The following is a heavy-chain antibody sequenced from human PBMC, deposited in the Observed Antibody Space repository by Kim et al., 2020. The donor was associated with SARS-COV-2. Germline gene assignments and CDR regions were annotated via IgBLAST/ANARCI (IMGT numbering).Heavy chain of an antibody. J-gene: IGHJ4*02. V-gene: IGHV3-72*01. D-gene: IGHD3-3*01. CDR2: SRNKARSFTT. Sequence: GGSLRLSCATSGFTFNDYYMDWVRQAPGKGLEWVARSRNKARSFTTDYAASVKGRFTVSRDDSENSLYLYMNSLKTEDTAVYYCTRTSCGANYFTYYWGQGTLVTVSS. CDR3: TRTSCGANYFTYY. CDR1: GFTFNDYY.